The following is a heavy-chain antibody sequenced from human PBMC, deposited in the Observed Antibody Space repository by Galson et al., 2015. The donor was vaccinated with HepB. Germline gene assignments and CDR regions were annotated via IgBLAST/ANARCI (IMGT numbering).Heavy chain of an antibody. Sequence: SLRLSCAASGFTFSDYYMSWIRQAPGKGLEWVSYISSSGSTIYYADSVKGRFTISRDNAKNSLYLQMNSLRAEDTAVYYCASYCSSTSCYFGYYGMDVWGQGTTVTVSS. CDR2: ISSSGSTI. V-gene: IGHV3-11*01. CDR1: GFTFSDYY. CDR3: ASYCSSTSCYFGYYGMDV. D-gene: IGHD2-2*01. J-gene: IGHJ6*02.